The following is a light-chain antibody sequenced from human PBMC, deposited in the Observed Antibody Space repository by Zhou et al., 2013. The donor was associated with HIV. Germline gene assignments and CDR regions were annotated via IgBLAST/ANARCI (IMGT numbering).Light chain of an antibody. V-gene: IGKV1-5*03. CDR3: QQYNFYSRT. CDR2: KAS. J-gene: IGKJ1*01. Sequence: DIQMTQSPSTLSAFVGDRVTITCRASQSISTWLAWYQQKPGKAPKLLIYKASSLESGVPSRFSGSGSGTEFTLTISGLQPDDFATYYCQQYNFYSRTFGQGTSVEIK. CDR1: QSISTW.